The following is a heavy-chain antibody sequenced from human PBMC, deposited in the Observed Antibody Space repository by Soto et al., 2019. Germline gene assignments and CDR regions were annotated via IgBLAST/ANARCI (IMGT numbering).Heavy chain of an antibody. D-gene: IGHD3-9*01. J-gene: IGHJ4*02. CDR1: GFTFSSYA. V-gene: IGHV3-23*01. CDR2: ISGSGGST. Sequence: GSLRLSCAASGFTFSSYAMSWVRQAPGKGLEWVSAISGSGGSTYYADSVKGRFTIPRDNSKNTLYLQMNSLRAEDTAVYYCAKESRVLRYFDWSPYYFDYWGQGTLVTVS. CDR3: AKESRVLRYFDWSPYYFDY.